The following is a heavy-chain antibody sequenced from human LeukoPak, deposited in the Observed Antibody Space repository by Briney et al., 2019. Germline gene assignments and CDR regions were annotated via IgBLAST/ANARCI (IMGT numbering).Heavy chain of an antibody. V-gene: IGHV3-23*01. D-gene: IGHD2-2*01. Sequence: GGSLRLSCAASGFTFSSYAMSWVRQAPGKGLEWVSAISGSGGSTYYADSVKGRFTISRDNSKNTLYLQMNSLRAEDTAVYYRAKETDIVVVPAATWFDPWGQGTLVTVSS. CDR1: GFTFSSYA. CDR2: ISGSGGST. CDR3: AKETDIVVVPAATWFDP. J-gene: IGHJ5*02.